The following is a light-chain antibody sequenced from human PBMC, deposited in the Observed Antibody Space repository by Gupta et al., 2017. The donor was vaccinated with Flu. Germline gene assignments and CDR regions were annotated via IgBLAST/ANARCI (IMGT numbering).Light chain of an antibody. V-gene: IGKV1-9*01. CDR1: QGISSY. CDR2: AAS. CDR3: QQLNSYLLT. Sequence: DIQLTQSPSFLSASVGDRVTITCRASQGISSYLAWYQQKPGKAPKLLIYAASTLQSGVPSRFSGSGSGTXFTLTIXILHPEDFATYYCQQLNSYLLTFGXGTKVEIK. J-gene: IGKJ4*01.